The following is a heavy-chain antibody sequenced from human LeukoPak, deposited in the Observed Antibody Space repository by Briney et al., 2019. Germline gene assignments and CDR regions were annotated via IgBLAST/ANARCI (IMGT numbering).Heavy chain of an antibody. CDR3: ARSGYYYDSSGYYRGDY. J-gene: IGHJ4*02. CDR1: GFIFSSYS. CDR2: ISSSGSTI. Sequence: GGSLRLSCAVSGFIFSSYSMNWVRQAPGKGLEWVSYISSSGSTIYYADSVKGRFTISRDNAKNSLYLQMNSLRAEDTAVYYCARSGYYYDSSGYYRGDYWGQGTLVTVSS. V-gene: IGHV3-48*04. D-gene: IGHD3-22*01.